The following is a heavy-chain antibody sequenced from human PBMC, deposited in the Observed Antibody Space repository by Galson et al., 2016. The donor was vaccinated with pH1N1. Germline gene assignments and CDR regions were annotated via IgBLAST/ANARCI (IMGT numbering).Heavy chain of an antibody. CDR2: LYLAGAT. CDR3: ARDLREANSIFGY. V-gene: IGHV3-53*01. D-gene: IGHD3-3*01. J-gene: IGHJ4*02. CDR1: GFTVSSNY. Sequence: SLRLSCAASGFTVSSNYMSWVRQAPGKGLEWVSVLYLAGATYYAESVKGRFTISRDNSKNTVYLQTNNLRAEDTAVYYCARDLREANSIFGYWGQGTLVTVST.